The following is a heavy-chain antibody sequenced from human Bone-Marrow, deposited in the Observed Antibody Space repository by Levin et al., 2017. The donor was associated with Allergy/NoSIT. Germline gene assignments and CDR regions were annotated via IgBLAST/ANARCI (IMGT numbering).Heavy chain of an antibody. V-gene: IGHV1-69*13. CDR2: IIPIFGTA. CDR3: ARDRDEDYYDRKMDV. D-gene: IGHD3-22*01. Sequence: ASVKVSCKASGGTFSSYAISWVRQAPGQGLEWMGGIIPIFGTANYAQKFQGRVTITADESTSTAYMELSSLRSEDTAVYYCARDRDEDYYDRKMDVWGQGTTVTVSS. CDR1: GGTFSSYA. J-gene: IGHJ6*02.